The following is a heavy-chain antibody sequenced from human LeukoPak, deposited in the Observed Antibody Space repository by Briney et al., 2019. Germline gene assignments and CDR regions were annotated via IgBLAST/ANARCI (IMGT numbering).Heavy chain of an antibody. D-gene: IGHD3-10*01. CDR1: GGSFSGYY. J-gene: IGHJ5*02. CDR3: ARAGGAGSGSPKNWFDP. CDR2: IKHSGIT. V-gene: IGHV4-34*01. Sequence: SETLSLTCAVYGGSFSGYYWSWIRQSPGKGLEWIGEIKHSGITNYNPSLKSRVTISVDTSKNQFSLKLSSVTAADTAVYYCARAGGAGSGSPKNWFDPWGQGTLVTVSS.